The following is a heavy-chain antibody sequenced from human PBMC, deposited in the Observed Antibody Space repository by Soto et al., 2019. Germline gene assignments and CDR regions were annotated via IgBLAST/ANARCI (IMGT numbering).Heavy chain of an antibody. CDR2: INAGNGRE. Sequence: QVQLEQSGAEVKKPGASVKVSCKTSGYTFTSYTLHWVHQAPGQGLEWMGWINAGNGREKYSQRSRAGFSLSAEKPAPTANMELRGPRSKNTAINYVARGGGWVGEASFDSWGQGTLVTVSS. D-gene: IGHD3-10*01. J-gene: IGHJ4*02. CDR1: GYTFTSYT. V-gene: IGHV1-3*01. CDR3: ARGGGWVGEASFDS.